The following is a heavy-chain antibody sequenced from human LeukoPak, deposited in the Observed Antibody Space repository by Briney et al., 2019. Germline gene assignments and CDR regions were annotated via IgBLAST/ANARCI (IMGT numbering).Heavy chain of an antibody. CDR2: ISGIRGST. CDR3: ANFHCSTTSCHLSGYFQY. J-gene: IGHJ1*01. V-gene: IGHV3-23*01. D-gene: IGHD2-2*01. CDR1: GFSLNTYA. Sequence: RGSLRLSYAAPGFSLNTYAMSWVRPAPGKGLKWVSAISGIRGSTFYADSVKGRFTISRDYSKNTLYLQMNSLRAEDTAVYYCANFHCSTTSCHLSGYFQYWGQGTLVTVSS.